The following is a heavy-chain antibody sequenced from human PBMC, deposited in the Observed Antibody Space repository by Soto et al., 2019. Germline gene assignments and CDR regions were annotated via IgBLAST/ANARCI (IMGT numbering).Heavy chain of an antibody. Sequence: SETLSLTCAVSGYSISSGYYWGWIRQPPGKGLEWIGSIYHSGSTYYNPSLKSRVTISVDTSKNQFSLKLSSVTAADTAVYYCARDQGYCGGGSCLNWFDPWGQGTLVTVS. V-gene: IGHV4-38-2*02. CDR2: IYHSGST. J-gene: IGHJ5*02. D-gene: IGHD2-15*01. CDR3: ARDQGYCGGGSCLNWFDP. CDR1: GYSISSGYY.